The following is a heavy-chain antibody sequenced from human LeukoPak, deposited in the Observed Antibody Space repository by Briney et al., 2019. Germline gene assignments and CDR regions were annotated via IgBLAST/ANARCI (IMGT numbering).Heavy chain of an antibody. CDR2: ISGSGGIT. Sequence: GGSLRLSCAASGLTFSSYGMSWVRQAPGKGLEWVSAISGSGGITYYADSVKGRFTISRDNSKNTLYLQMNSLRAEDTAVYYCARVTYGSGTYGAFDYWGQGTLVTVSS. CDR3: ARVTYGSGTYGAFDY. D-gene: IGHD3-10*01. J-gene: IGHJ4*02. CDR1: GLTFSSYG. V-gene: IGHV3-23*01.